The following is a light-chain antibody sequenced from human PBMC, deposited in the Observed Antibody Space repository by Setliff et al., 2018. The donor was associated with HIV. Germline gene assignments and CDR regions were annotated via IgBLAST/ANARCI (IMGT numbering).Light chain of an antibody. J-gene: IGLJ1*01. CDR3: SSYSSNSTPYV. CDR1: SSDIGSYYY. Sequence: QSALTQPASVSGSPGRSVTISCTGTSSDIGSYYYVSWYQQHPGKAPKLVIYDVSNRPSGVSDRFSGSRSGNTASLTISGLQAEDEADYYCSSYSSNSTPYVFGSGTKVTVL. CDR2: DVS. V-gene: IGLV2-14*03.